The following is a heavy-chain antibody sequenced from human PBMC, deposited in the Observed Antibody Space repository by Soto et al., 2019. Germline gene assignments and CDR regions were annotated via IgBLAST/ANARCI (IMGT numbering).Heavy chain of an antibody. J-gene: IGHJ4*02. CDR2: ITGSGGAM. CDR1: GFDFSGSE. D-gene: IGHD2-21*01. V-gene: IGHV3-48*03. Sequence: GSLRLSCTASGFDFSGSEMNWFRQAPGKGLEWVAYITGSGGAMFHADSVKGRFSISRDNAKNSLFLEMNNLTADDAGVYYCAKVAPFILGSPFWGQGTLVTVSS. CDR3: AKVAPFILGSPF.